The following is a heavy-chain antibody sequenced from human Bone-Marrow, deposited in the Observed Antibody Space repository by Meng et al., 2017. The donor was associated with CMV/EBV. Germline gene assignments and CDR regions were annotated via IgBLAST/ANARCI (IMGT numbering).Heavy chain of an antibody. CDR2: IIPILGIA. CDR3: ARLFASDYYSDYYYGMDV. V-gene: IGHV1-69*10. D-gene: IGHD3-22*01. Sequence: SVKVSCKASGGTFSSYAISWVRQAPGQGLEWMGGIIPILGIANYAQKFQGRVTITADKSTSTAYMELSSLRSEDTAVYYCARLFASDYYSDYYYGMDVWGQGTTVTVSS. CDR1: GGTFSSYA. J-gene: IGHJ6*02.